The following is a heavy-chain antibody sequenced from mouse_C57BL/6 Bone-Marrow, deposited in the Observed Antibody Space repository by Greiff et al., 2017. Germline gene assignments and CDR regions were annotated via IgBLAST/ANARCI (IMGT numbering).Heavy chain of an antibody. Sequence: DVKLVESGGGLVKPGGSLKLSCAASGFTFSSYAMSWVRQTPEKRLEWVATISDGGSYTYYPDNVKGRFTISRDNAKNNLYLQMSHLKSEDTAMXYCAIYGSSSFDYWGQGTTLTVSS. CDR2: ISDGGSYT. V-gene: IGHV5-4*03. CDR1: GFTFSSYA. D-gene: IGHD1-1*01. J-gene: IGHJ2*01. CDR3: AIYGSSSFDY.